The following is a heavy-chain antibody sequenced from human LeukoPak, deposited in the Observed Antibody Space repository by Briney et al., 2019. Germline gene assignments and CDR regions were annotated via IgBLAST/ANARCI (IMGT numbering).Heavy chain of an antibody. Sequence: GGSLRLSCAASGFTFSSYSMNWVRQAPGKGLEWVSSISSSSSYIYYADSVKGRFTISRDNAKNSLYLQMNSLRAEDTAVYYCARGVTDYGGQAFDYWGQGTLVTVSS. V-gene: IGHV3-21*01. J-gene: IGHJ4*02. CDR1: GFTFSSYS. D-gene: IGHD4-23*01. CDR3: ARGVTDYGGQAFDY. CDR2: ISSSSSYI.